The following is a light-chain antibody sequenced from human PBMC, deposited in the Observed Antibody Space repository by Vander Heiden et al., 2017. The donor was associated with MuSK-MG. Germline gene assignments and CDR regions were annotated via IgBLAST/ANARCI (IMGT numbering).Light chain of an antibody. CDR3: QQYGSSPNT. J-gene: IGKJ2*01. V-gene: IGKV3-20*01. Sequence: DIVLTQSPGTLPLSPGERATLSCRASQTVSSSHLAWSQDKPGQAPRLLIYGASSRATDIPDRFSGSESGADFTLTISRLEPEEFAVYYCQQYGSSPNTFGQGTKLEIK. CDR1: QTVSSSH. CDR2: GAS.